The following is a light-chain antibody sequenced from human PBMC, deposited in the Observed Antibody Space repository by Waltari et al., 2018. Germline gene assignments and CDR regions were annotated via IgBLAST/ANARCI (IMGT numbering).Light chain of an antibody. Sequence: QSALTQPASVSGSPGQSITVSCTGTSSYVGSYNLVSWFQQYPDTAPKLIIFEVNMRPSGVSNRFSGSKSGNTASLTISGLQAGDEADYYCCSYAGSGIYVFGTGAKVTVL. CDR1: SSYVGSYNL. V-gene: IGLV2-23*02. J-gene: IGLJ1*01. CDR3: CSYAGSGIYV. CDR2: EVN.